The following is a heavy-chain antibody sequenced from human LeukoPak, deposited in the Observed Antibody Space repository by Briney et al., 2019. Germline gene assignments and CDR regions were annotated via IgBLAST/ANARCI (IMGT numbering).Heavy chain of an antibody. D-gene: IGHD3-22*01. J-gene: IGHJ4*02. CDR1: GFTFSSYA. CDR3: AKDRPNYYGSNGHYYKLNGDC. Sequence: GGSLRLSCAASGFTFSSYAMSWVRQAPGKGLEWVSSITSSGAARYYADSVKVRFTISRDNSDNTLYLQMNSLRAEDTAVYYCAKDRPNYYGSNGHYYKLNGDCWGQGTLVTVSS. V-gene: IGHV3-23*01. CDR2: ITSSGAAR.